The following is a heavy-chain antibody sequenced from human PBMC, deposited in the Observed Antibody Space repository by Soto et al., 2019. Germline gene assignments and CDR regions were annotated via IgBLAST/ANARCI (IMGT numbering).Heavy chain of an antibody. V-gene: IGHV3-15*07. CDR2: IKSKTDGGTT. J-gene: IGHJ6*02. Sequence: GGSLRLSCAASGFTFSNAWMNWVRQAPGKGLEWVGRIKSKTDGGTTDYAAPVKGRFTISRDDSKNTLYLQMNSLKTEDTAVYYCTLGFDYYYGMDVWGQGTTVTVSS. CDR3: TLGFDYYYGMDV. D-gene: IGHD3-16*01. CDR1: GFTFSNAW.